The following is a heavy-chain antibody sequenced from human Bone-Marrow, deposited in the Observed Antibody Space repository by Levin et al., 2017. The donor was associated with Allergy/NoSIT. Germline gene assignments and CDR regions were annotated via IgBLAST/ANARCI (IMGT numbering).Heavy chain of an antibody. J-gene: IGHJ4*02. CDR1: GFTFSNAW. V-gene: IGHV3-15*01. Sequence: GGSLRLSCAASGFTFSNAWMSWVRQAPGKGLEWVGRIKSKTDGGTTDYAAPVKGRFTISRDDSKNTLYLQMNSLKTEDTAVYYCTTDNVDGYSGSYYFDYWGQGTLVTVSS. D-gene: IGHD1-26*01. CDR3: TTDNVDGYSGSYYFDY. CDR2: IKSKTDGGTT.